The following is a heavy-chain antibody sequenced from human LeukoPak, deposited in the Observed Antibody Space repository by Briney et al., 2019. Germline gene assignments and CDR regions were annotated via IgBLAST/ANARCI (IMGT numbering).Heavy chain of an antibody. Sequence: PSETLSLTCSVSSVSISSHDWSWVRQSPGKGLEWIGYSHSSGDTSYSPSLKRRVTISLDTSKNQFSLRLSSVTAADTAVYFCAKGEYSRTSYYHYYMDVWGKGTTVTVSS. CDR3: AKGEYSRTSYYHYYMDV. D-gene: IGHD6-6*01. V-gene: IGHV4-59*11. CDR2: SHSSGDT. CDR1: SVSISSHD. J-gene: IGHJ6*03.